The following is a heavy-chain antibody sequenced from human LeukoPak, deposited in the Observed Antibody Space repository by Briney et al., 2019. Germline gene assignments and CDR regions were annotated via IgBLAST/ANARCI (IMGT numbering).Heavy chain of an antibody. D-gene: IGHD6-13*01. Sequence: PGGSLRLSCAASGFTFSSYSMNWVRQAPGKGLEWVSSISSSSSYIYYADSVKGRFTISRDNAKNPLYLQMNSLRAEDTAVYYCARNPRGIAAALYYFDYWGQGTLVTVSS. V-gene: IGHV3-21*01. J-gene: IGHJ4*02. CDR1: GFTFSSYS. CDR3: ARNPRGIAAALYYFDY. CDR2: ISSSSSYI.